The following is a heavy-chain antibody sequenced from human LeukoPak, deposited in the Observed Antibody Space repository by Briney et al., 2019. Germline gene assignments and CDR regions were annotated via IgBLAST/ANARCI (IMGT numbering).Heavy chain of an antibody. CDR1: GYTFTSYG. Sequence: ASVKVSCKASGYTFTSYGISWVRQAPGQGLEWMGWISAYNGNTNYAQKLQDRVTMTTDTSTSTAYMELRSLRSEDTAVYYCARDGRDSSGYFGYFDYWGQGTLVTVSS. V-gene: IGHV1-18*01. J-gene: IGHJ4*02. CDR3: ARDGRDSSGYFGYFDY. CDR2: ISAYNGNT. D-gene: IGHD3-22*01.